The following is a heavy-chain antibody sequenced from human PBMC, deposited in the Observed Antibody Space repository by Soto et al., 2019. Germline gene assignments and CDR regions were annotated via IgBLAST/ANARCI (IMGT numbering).Heavy chain of an antibody. CDR1: GFTFSTYV. CDR3: AKVPAPYRYYFDY. CDR2: ISDSGNN. V-gene: IGHV3-23*01. J-gene: IGHJ4*02. D-gene: IGHD3-16*02. Sequence: GGSLRFSCAASGFTFSTYVMAWVRQAPGKGLEWVSMISDSGNNYYADSVKGRFTISRDNSKNMVYLQMTSLTAEDTGIYFCAKVPAPYRYYFDYWGQGTLVTVSS.